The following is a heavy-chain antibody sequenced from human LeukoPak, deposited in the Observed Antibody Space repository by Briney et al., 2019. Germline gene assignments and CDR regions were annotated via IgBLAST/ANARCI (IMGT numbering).Heavy chain of an antibody. Sequence: PSETLSLTCTVSGGSISSYYWSWIRQPPGKGLEWIGYIYYSGSTNYNPSLKSRVTISVDTSKNQFSLKLSSVTAADTAVYYCARDRGYSYGHFDYWGQGTLVTVSS. CDR2: IYYSGST. D-gene: IGHD5-18*01. J-gene: IGHJ4*02. CDR1: GGSISSYY. V-gene: IGHV4-59*01. CDR3: ARDRGYSYGHFDY.